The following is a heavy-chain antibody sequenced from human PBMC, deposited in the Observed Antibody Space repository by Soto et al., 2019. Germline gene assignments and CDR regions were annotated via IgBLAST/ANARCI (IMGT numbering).Heavy chain of an antibody. CDR1: GGSISSYY. J-gene: IGHJ5*02. CDR2: IYYSGST. Sequence: SETLSLTCTVSGGSISSYYWSWIRQPPGKGLEWIGYIYYSGSTNYNPSLKSRVTISVDTSKNQFSLKLSSVTAADTAVYYCARVSGSYKGGWFDPWGQGTLVTVSS. V-gene: IGHV4-59*01. D-gene: IGHD1-26*01. CDR3: ARVSGSYKGGWFDP.